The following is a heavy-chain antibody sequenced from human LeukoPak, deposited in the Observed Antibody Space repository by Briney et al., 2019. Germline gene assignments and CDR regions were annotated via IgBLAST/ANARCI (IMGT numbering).Heavy chain of an antibody. V-gene: IGHV1-46*01. CDR3: ARDPGGNYFGPGTHFAY. CDR2: IDGETGNT. CDR1: GYTFIHYY. D-gene: IGHD3-10*01. J-gene: IGHJ4*02. Sequence: ASVKVSCKASGYTFIHYYMHWVRQARGQGLEWMGRIDGETGNTRYAQNFQGRVSMTRDTFTSTVYMELSSLRFEDTAVYYCARDPGGNYFGPGTHFAYWGQGALVTVSS.